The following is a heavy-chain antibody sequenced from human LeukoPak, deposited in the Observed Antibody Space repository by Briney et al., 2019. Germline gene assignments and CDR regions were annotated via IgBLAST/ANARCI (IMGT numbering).Heavy chain of an antibody. V-gene: IGHV3-7*01. CDR3: ARASASYSAYDDY. D-gene: IGHD5-12*01. CDR1: GFTFSSYW. Sequence: PGGSLRLSCAASGFTFSSYWMSWVRQAPGKGLEWVANINQDGSEKYYVDSVKGRFTISGDNAKNSLYLQMNGLRAEDTAVYYCARASASYSAYDDYWGQGTLVTVSS. J-gene: IGHJ4*02. CDR2: INQDGSEK.